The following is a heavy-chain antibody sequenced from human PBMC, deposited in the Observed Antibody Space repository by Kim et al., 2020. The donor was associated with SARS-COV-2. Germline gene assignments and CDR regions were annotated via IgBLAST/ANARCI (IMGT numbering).Heavy chain of an antibody. CDR1: GGSISSYY. CDR2: IYYSGST. J-gene: IGHJ6*02. V-gene: IGHV4-59*13. CDR3: ARTPVQSSGYYYYYGMDV. Sequence: SETLSLTCTVSGGSISSYYWSWIRQPPGKGLEWIGYIYYSGSTNYNPSLKSRVTISVDTSKNQFSLKLSSVTAADTAVYYCARTPVQSSGYYYYYGMDVWGQGTTVTVSS. D-gene: IGHD3-22*01.